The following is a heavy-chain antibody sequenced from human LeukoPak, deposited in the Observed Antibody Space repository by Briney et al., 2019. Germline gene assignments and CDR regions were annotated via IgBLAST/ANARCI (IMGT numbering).Heavy chain of an antibody. CDR1: GFTFDDYA. D-gene: IGHD3-9*01. Sequence: GGSLRLSCAASGFTFDDYAMHWVRQAPGKGLEWVSGISWNSGSIGYADSVKGRFTISRDNAKNSLYLQMNSLRAEDTALYYCAKDTGGYFYGMDVWGQGTTVTVSS. CDR2: ISWNSGSI. J-gene: IGHJ6*02. V-gene: IGHV3-9*01. CDR3: AKDTGGYFYGMDV.